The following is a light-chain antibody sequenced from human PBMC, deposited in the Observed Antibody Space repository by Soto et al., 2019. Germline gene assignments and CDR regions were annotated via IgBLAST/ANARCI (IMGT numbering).Light chain of an antibody. J-gene: IGLJ2*01. CDR3: SSYTSSSSVV. V-gene: IGLV2-14*01. CDR2: DVS. CDR1: SSDVGGYNY. Sequence: QSALTQPASVSGSPGQSITISCTGTSSDVGGYNYVSWYQQHPGKAPKLMIYDVSNRPSGVSNRFSGSKSGNTASLTISGLQAEDEADYHCSSYTSSSSVVFVGGTKLTVL.